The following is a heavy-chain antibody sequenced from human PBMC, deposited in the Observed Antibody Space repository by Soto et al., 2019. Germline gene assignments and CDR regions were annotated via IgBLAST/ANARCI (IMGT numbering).Heavy chain of an antibody. J-gene: IGHJ4*02. V-gene: IGHV3-23*01. D-gene: IGHD4-17*01. CDR1: GFTFSTYA. Sequence: GGSLRLSCAASGFTFSTYAMIWVRQAPGKGLEWVSVITGSGGRTYYADSVEGRFSISRDTSKNTLFLQMNSLRAEDTAVYYCAKDRYGDYGGIDYWGQGTMVTVSS. CDR2: ITGSGGRT. CDR3: AKDRYGDYGGIDY.